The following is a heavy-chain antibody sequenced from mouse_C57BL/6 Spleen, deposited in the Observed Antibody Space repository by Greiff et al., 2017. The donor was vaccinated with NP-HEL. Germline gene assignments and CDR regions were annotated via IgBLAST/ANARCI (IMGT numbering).Heavy chain of an antibody. Sequence: VKLQQSGAELVRPGASVTLSCKASGYTFTDYEMHWVKQTPVHGLEWIGAIDPETGGTAYNQKFKGKAILTADKSSSTAYMELRSLTSEDSAVYYCTRGDYYGSSYDNWGQGTLVTVSA. J-gene: IGHJ3*01. D-gene: IGHD1-1*01. V-gene: IGHV1-15*01. CDR1: GYTFTDYE. CDR2: IDPETGGT. CDR3: TRGDYYGSSYDN.